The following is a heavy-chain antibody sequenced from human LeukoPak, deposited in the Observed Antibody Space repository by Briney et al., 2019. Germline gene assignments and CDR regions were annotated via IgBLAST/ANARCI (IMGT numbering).Heavy chain of an antibody. CDR3: AKVGGWYEQYHYYYMDV. CDR2: IWYDGSNK. D-gene: IGHD6-19*01. J-gene: IGHJ6*03. CDR1: GFTFSSYG. Sequence: PGRSLRLSCAASGFTFSSYGMHWVRQAPGKGLEWVAVIWYDGSNKYYADSVKGRFTISRDNSKNTLYLQMNSLRAEDTAVYYCAKVGGWYEQYHYYYMDVWGKGTTVTVSS. V-gene: IGHV3-33*06.